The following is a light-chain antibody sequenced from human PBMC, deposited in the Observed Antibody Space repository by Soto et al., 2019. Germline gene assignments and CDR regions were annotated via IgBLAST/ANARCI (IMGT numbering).Light chain of an antibody. CDR1: QSVSSNS. V-gene: IGKV3-20*01. CDR3: QQFGGSPPSWT. CDR2: GAS. Sequence: ESVLTQSRGTLSLSPGERATLSCRASQSVSSNSLAWYQQKPGQAPRLLIYGASSRATGTPDRFSGSGSGTDLTLTISRLEPEDFAVYYCQQFGGSPPSWTFGQGTKVEI. J-gene: IGKJ1*01.